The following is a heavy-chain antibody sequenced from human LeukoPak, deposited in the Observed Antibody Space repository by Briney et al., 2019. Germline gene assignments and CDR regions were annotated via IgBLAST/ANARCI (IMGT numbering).Heavy chain of an antibody. Sequence: GGSLRLSCAASGFSLSRYWMSWVRQAPGKGLEWVADIGKDGTGNKYVDSVKGRFIISRDNAKNSVYLEMNSLRADDTAVYYCARDLDFYATDYWGQGTLVTVSS. CDR3: ARDLDFYATDY. J-gene: IGHJ4*02. CDR1: GFSLSRYW. CDR2: IGKDGTGN. V-gene: IGHV3-7*01. D-gene: IGHD2/OR15-2a*01.